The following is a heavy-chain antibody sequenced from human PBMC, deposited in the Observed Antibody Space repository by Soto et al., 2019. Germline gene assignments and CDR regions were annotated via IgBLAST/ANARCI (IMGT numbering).Heavy chain of an antibody. CDR1: GDSVSSNSAA. J-gene: IGHJ6*02. CDR3: ARGPVWYYYGMDV. Sequence: QVQLQQSGPGLVKPSQTLSLTCAISGDSVSSNSAAWNWIRQSPSRGLEWLGRTYYRSKWYNDYAVPVKSRIXXNXDXYKNQFSLQLNSVTPEDTAVYYCARGPVWYYYGMDVWGQGTTVTVSS. CDR2: TYYRSKWYN. D-gene: IGHD2-8*01. V-gene: IGHV6-1*01.